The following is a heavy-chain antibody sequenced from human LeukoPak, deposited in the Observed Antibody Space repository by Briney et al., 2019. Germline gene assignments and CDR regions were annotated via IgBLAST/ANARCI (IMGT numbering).Heavy chain of an antibody. CDR3: ARGGGGSSGWFDP. J-gene: IGHJ5*02. CDR1: GGSIMSYY. CDR2: VYHSGST. D-gene: IGHD6-6*01. Sequence: SETLSLTCTVSGGSIMSYYWSWIRRPPGKGLEWIGYVYHSGSTNYNPSLQSRVTISVDTSKNQVSLKLNSVTTADTAVYYCARGGGGSSGWFDPGAREPWSPSPQ. V-gene: IGHV4-59*01.